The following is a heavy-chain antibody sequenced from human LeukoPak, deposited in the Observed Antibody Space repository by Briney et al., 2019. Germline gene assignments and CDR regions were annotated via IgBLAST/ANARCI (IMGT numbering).Heavy chain of an antibody. Sequence: SQTLSLTCTVSGGSISNSGGFYWSWIRQHPGDGLEWIGFISYRGSTYYNPSLKSRVSMSVDTSRSQFSLRLTPVTDEDTAVYYCARISQSSGGFYYWGQGTLVTVSS. J-gene: IGHJ4*02. CDR2: ISYRGST. D-gene: IGHD2-15*01. V-gene: IGHV4-31*02. CDR3: ARISQSSGGFYY. CDR1: GGSISNSGGFY.